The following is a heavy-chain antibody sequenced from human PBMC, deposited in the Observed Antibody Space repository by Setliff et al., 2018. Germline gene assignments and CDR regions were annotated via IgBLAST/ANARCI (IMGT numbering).Heavy chain of an antibody. CDR3: ARDGGEY. CDR2: IKQDGSEK. CDR1: GFTFSRYW. J-gene: IGHJ4*02. D-gene: IGHD3-16*01. V-gene: IGHV3-7*01. Sequence: PGGSLRLSCAASGFTFSRYWMSWVRQAPGKGLEWVANIKQDGSEKYYVDSVKGRFTISRDNAKNSLYLQMSSRRAEDTVVYYCARDGGEYWGQGTLGTVSS.